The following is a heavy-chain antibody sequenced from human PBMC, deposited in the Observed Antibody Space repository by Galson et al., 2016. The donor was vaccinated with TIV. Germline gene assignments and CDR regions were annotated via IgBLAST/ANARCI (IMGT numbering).Heavy chain of an antibody. J-gene: IGHJ4*02. Sequence: CAISGDSVSSSSAAWNWLRQSPSRGLEWLGRTFYRSKWYNDYAPPVKSRITINPDTSKNQFSLQLNSVTPEDTAVYYCARATPSVFGIIMTLDSWGQGTLVTVSS. V-gene: IGHV6-1*01. CDR3: ARATPSVFGIIMTLDS. D-gene: IGHD3-16*01. CDR1: GDSVSSSSAA. CDR2: TFYRSKWYN.